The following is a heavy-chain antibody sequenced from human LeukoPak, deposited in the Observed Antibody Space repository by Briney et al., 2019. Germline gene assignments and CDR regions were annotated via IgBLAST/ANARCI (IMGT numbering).Heavy chain of an antibody. CDR2: ISAYNGNT. CDR3: ARDSRIAVAGTGSWFDF. V-gene: IGHV1-18*01. Sequence: ASVKVSYKASGYTFTSYGISWVRQAPGQGLEWMGWISAYNGNTNYAQKLQGRVTMTTDTSTRTAYMELTSLRSDDTAVYYCARDSRIAVAGTGSWFDFWGQGTLVTVSS. CDR1: GYTFTSYG. J-gene: IGHJ5*01. D-gene: IGHD6-19*01.